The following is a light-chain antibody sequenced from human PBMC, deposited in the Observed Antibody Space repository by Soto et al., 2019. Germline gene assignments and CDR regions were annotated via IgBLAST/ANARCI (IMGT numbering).Light chain of an antibody. CDR3: QQYYSYPLT. V-gene: IGKV1-8*01. J-gene: IGKJ2*01. CDR1: QGISSY. CDR2: AAS. Sequence: AIRMTQSPSSLSASTRDRVTITCRASQGISSYLAWYQQKPGKAPKLLIYAASTLQSGVPSRFSGSGSGTDFTLTISCLQSEDFATYYCQQYYSYPLTFGQGTKVDIK.